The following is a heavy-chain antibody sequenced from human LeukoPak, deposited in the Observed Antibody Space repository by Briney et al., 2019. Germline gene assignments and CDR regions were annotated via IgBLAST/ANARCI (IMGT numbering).Heavy chain of an antibody. Sequence: GGSLRLSCAASGFSFHYYWMTWVRQAPGKGLEWVLSISSSGSYIYYADSVKGRFTISRDNARNSVFLQMNSLRAEDTAIYYCARCALGVWADNYYMDVWGNGTTVTVSS. J-gene: IGHJ6*03. V-gene: IGHV3-21*01. D-gene: IGHD3-16*01. CDR3: ARCALGVWADNYYMDV. CDR1: GFSFHYYW. CDR2: ISSSGSYI.